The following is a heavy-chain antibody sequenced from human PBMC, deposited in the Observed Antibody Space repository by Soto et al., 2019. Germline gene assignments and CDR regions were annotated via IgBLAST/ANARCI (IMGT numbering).Heavy chain of an antibody. V-gene: IGHV3-23*01. CDR2: ISGGGGST. CDR1: GFTFTNYP. J-gene: IGHJ3*02. Sequence: EVQLLESGGDLVQPGGSLRLSCAASGFTFTNYPMSWVRQAPGKGLEWVSTISGGGGSTYYADSVKGRFTISRDNSKNTLTVQMNSLRAEDTAVYYCAKDGEGYYYDNTTDAFAIWGQGTTVTVSS. D-gene: IGHD3-22*01. CDR3: AKDGEGYYYDNTTDAFAI.